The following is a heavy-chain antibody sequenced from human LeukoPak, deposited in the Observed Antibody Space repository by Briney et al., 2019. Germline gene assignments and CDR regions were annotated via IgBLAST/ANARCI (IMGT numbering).Heavy chain of an antibody. CDR1: GFTFVDAW. D-gene: IGHD3-10*01. Sequence: GGSLKLSCAASGFTFVDAWMHWVRQAPGKGLEWISYISSSSSYTNYADSVKGRFTISRDNAKNSLYLQMNSLRAEDTAVYYCARIINSGSYYNPQFAYWGQGTLVTVSS. V-gene: IGHV3-11*03. J-gene: IGHJ4*02. CDR3: ARIINSGSYYNPQFAY. CDR2: ISSSSSYT.